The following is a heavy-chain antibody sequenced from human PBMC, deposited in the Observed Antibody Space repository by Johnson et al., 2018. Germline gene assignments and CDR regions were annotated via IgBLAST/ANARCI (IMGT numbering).Heavy chain of an antibody. CDR3: AKDHGSSGWPDDAFDI. J-gene: IGHJ3*02. Sequence: VQLLESGGGVVQPGRSLRLSCAASGFTFSSYAMHWVRQAPGKGLEWVAVISYDGSNKYYADSVKGRFTISRDNSKNTLYLQMDSLGAEDTAVYYCAKDHGSSGWPDDAFDIWGQGTMVTFSS. D-gene: IGHD6-19*01. V-gene: IGHV3-30-3*01. CDR1: GFTFSSYA. CDR2: ISYDGSNK.